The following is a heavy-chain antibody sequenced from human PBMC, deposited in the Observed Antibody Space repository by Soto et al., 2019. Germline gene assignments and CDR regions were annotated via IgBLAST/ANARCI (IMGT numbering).Heavy chain of an antibody. CDR1: GGSISSSHW. CDR3: ARVVLTITRGAFDA. Sequence: QVQLQESGPGLVKPSGTLSLTCAVSGGSISSSHWWTWVRQSPGKGLEYIGEISHSGTSNSNPSLKSRVTLSVDKSNNPFSLTLPSVTAADTAVSYCARVVLTITRGAFDAWGQ. CDR2: ISHSGTS. D-gene: IGHD3-9*01. V-gene: IGHV4-4*02. J-gene: IGHJ3*01.